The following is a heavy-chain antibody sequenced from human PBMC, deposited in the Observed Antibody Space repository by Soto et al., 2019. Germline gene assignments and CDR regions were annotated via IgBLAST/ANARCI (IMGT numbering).Heavy chain of an antibody. Sequence: SVKVSCKASGGTFSSYAISWVRQAPGQGLEWMGGIIPIFGTANYAQKFQGRVTITADESTSTAYMELSSLRSEDTAVYYCASLPWANYYYYGMGVWGQGTTVTVSS. J-gene: IGHJ6*02. CDR2: IIPIFGTA. CDR3: ASLPWANYYYYGMGV. V-gene: IGHV1-69*13. CDR1: GGTFSSYA. D-gene: IGHD7-27*01.